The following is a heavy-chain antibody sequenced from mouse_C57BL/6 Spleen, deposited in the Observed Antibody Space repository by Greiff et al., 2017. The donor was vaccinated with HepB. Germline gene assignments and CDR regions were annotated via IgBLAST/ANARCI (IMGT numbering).Heavy chain of an antibody. D-gene: IGHD2-5*01. V-gene: IGHV1-82*01. CDR2: IYPGDGDT. J-gene: IGHJ4*01. Sequence: VQLQQSGPELVKPGASVKISCKASGYAFSSSWMNWVKQRPGKGLEWIGRIYPGDGDTNYNGKFKGKATLTADKSSSTAYMQLSSLTSEDSAVYFCARDYSNYDYYAMDYWGQGTSVTVSS. CDR1: GYAFSSSW. CDR3: ARDYSNYDYYAMDY.